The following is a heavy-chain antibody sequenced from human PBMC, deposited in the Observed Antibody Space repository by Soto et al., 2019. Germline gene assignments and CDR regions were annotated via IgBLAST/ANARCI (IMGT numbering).Heavy chain of an antibody. CDR3: ARGYRSGWYSNFDY. D-gene: IGHD6-19*01. V-gene: IGHV1-8*01. CDR1: GYTFSSYD. J-gene: IGHJ4*02. Sequence: ASVKVSCKASGYTFSSYDINWVRQATGQGLEWMGWMNPNSGNTGYAQKFQGRVTMTRNTSISTAYMELSSLRSEDTAVYYCARGYRSGWYSNFDYWGQGTLVTVSS. CDR2: MNPNSGNT.